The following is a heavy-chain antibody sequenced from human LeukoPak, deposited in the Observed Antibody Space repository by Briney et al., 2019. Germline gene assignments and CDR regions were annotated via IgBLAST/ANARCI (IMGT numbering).Heavy chain of an antibody. CDR1: GDSVSSNTAA. J-gene: IGHJ4*02. CDR2: TYYRSKWC. Sequence: SQTLPLTCGISGDSVSSNTAAWNWIRQSPSRGLEWLGRTYYRSKWCNAASVKSRITINSDSSKNQVSLQLNSVTPEDTAMYYCARENSRGRFDYWGQGTLVTVSS. V-gene: IGHV6-1*01. CDR3: ARENSRGRFDY. D-gene: IGHD6-19*01.